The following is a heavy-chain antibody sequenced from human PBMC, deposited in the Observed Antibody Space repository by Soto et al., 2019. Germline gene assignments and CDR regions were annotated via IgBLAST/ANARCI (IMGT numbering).Heavy chain of an antibody. D-gene: IGHD2-2*01. V-gene: IGHV5-10-1*01. CDR3: ARRGIVVVPAATTYYYYGMDV. Sequence: GESLKISCKGSGYSFTSYWISWVRQMSGKGLEWMGRIDPSDSYTNYSPSFQGHVTISADKSISTAYLQWSSLKASDTAMYYCARRGIVVVPAATTYYYYGMDVWGQGTTVTVSS. CDR1: GYSFTSYW. CDR2: IDPSDSYT. J-gene: IGHJ6*02.